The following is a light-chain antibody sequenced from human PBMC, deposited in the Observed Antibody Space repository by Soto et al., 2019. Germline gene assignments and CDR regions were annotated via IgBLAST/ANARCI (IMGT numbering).Light chain of an antibody. CDR1: QSISNW. Sequence: DIQMTQSPSTLSASVGDRVTITCRASQSISNWLAWYQQKPGKAPKLLIFDASSLESGVPSRFSGSGYGTEFLLNISSLQPDEFASYYCQQYNSYWTFGQGTKVEIK. J-gene: IGKJ1*01. V-gene: IGKV1-5*01. CDR2: DAS. CDR3: QQYNSYWT.